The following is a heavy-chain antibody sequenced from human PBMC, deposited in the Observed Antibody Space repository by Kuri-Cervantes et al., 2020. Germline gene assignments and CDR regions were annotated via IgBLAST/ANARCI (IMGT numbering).Heavy chain of an antibody. V-gene: IGHV3-9*01. CDR3: ARPITPRYMDV. CDR2: ISWNSGFI. J-gene: IGHJ6*03. Sequence: SLKISCTASGFTFDDYAMHWVRQTPGKGLEWVSGISWNSGFIGYADSVKGRFTISRDNAKNSLYLQMNSLRAEDTAVYYCARPITPRYMDVWGKGTTVTVSS. D-gene: IGHD3-10*01. CDR1: GFTFDDYA.